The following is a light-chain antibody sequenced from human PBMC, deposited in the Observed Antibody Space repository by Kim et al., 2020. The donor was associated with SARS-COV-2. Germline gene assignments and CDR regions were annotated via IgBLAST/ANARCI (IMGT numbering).Light chain of an antibody. CDR2: RNN. CDR1: SAISGSYY. V-gene: IGLV1-47*01. J-gene: IGLJ3*02. CDR3: AAWDESLSVWV. Sequence: GWRISIHCSGSSAISGSYYISWHRLLPGTAPKLLICRNNQRPSGVPDRFSGSKSGTSASLASSGLRSEDEADYYCAAWDESLSVWVFGGGTQLTVL.